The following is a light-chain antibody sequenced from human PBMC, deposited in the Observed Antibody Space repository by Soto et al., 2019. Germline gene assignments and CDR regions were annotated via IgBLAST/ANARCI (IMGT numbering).Light chain of an antibody. V-gene: IGLV2-23*01. CDR3: CSYAGSSTSL. Sequence: QSALTQPASVSGSPGQSITISCTGTRSDVGSYNLVSWYQQHPGKAPKLMIYEGSKRPSGVSNRFSGSKSGNTASLTISGLQADDEADYYCCSYAGSSTSLFGGGTKVTVL. J-gene: IGLJ2*01. CDR1: RSDVGSYNL. CDR2: EGS.